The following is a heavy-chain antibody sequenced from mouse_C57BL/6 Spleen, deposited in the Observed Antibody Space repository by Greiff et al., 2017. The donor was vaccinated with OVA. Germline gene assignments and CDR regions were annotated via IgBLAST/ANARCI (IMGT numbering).Heavy chain of an antibody. CDR2: IYPGDGDT. D-gene: IGHD3-2*02. J-gene: IGHJ3*01. Sequence: VQLQQSGAELVKPGASVKISCKASGYAFSSYWMNWVKQRPGKGLEWIGQIYPGDGDTNYNGKFKGKATLTADKSSSTAYMQLSSLTSEDSAVYCCARSLDSSGYGFAYWGKGTLVTVSA. V-gene: IGHV1-80*01. CDR3: ARSLDSSGYGFAY. CDR1: GYAFSSYW.